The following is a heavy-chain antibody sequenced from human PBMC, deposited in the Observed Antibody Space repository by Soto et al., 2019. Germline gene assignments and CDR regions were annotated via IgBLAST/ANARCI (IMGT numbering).Heavy chain of an antibody. CDR3: ARHPYRELLRGGFDY. CDR1: GGSISSSSYY. J-gene: IGHJ4*02. D-gene: IGHD2-15*01. V-gene: IGHV4-39*01. Sequence: PSETLSLTCTVSGGSISSSSYYWGWIRQPPGKGLEWIGSIYYSGSTYYNPSLKSRATISVDTSNNQFSLRLTSVSAADTAVYYSARHPYRELLRGGFDYWRQGVLVTVSS. CDR2: IYYSGST.